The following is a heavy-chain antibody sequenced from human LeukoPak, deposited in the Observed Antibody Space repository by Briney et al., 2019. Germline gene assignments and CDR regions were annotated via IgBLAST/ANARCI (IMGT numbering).Heavy chain of an antibody. CDR1: GFTVSTNY. J-gene: IGHJ6*02. Sequence: PGGSLSLSCPPSGFTVSTNYMSGVRQAPGKGLEWVPFIYSGGSTYYADSVKGRFTISRDNSKNTLYLQMNSLRAEDTAVYYCASTYCSGGSCSSPYYYYGMDVWGQGTTVTVSS. CDR2: IYSGGST. D-gene: IGHD2-15*01. CDR3: ASTYCSGGSCSSPYYYYGMDV. V-gene: IGHV3-53*01.